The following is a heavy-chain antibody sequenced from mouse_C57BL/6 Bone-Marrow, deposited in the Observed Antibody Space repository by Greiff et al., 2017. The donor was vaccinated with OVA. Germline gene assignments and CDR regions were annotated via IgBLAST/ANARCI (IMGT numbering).Heavy chain of an antibody. V-gene: IGHV7-3*01. CDR2: IRNKANGYTT. J-gene: IGHJ2*01. Sequence: EVKLVESGGGLVQPGGSLSLSCAASGFTFTDYYMSWVRQPPGKALEWLGFIRNKANGYTTEYSASVKGRFTISRDNSQSILYLQMNALRAEDSATYYCARYNLRFSFDYWGQGTTLTVSS. CDR1: GFTFTDYY. CDR3: ARYNLRFSFDY. D-gene: IGHD1-1*01.